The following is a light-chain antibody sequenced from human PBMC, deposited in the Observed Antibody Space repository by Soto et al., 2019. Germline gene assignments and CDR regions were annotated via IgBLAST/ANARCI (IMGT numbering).Light chain of an antibody. CDR1: QTITSTY. V-gene: IGKV3-20*01. J-gene: IGKJ2*02. Sequence: ELVLTQSPGTLSLSPGERATLSCRASQTITSTYLAWYQQKPGQAPRLLIYSASSRATGIPDRFSGSGSGTDFTLAIRRLEPEDFAVYYCQHYGSSPQWTFGQGTKLEIK. CDR2: SAS. CDR3: QHYGSSPQWT.